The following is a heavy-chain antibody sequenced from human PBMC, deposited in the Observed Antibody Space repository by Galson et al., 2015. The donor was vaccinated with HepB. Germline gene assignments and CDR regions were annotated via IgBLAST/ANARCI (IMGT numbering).Heavy chain of an antibody. CDR3: ARVQRANYGSGSYIDY. CDR1: GFAFNQDA. CDR2: ISSNGDST. Sequence: FLRLPCAACGFAFNQDALHWGGQAPGKGLEYVSAISSNGDSTYYANSVKGRFTIVRDNSKNTLYLEMGSLRAEDMAVYYCARVQRANYGSGSYIDYWGQGTLVTVSS. V-gene: IGHV3-64*01. J-gene: IGHJ4*02. D-gene: IGHD3-10*01.